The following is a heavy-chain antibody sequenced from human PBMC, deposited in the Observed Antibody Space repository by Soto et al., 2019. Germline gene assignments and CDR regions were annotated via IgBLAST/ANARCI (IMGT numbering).Heavy chain of an antibody. J-gene: IGHJ5*02. CDR2: ISGYNGDT. Sequence: QIQLVQSGGEVKKPGASVRVSCKASGYIFGSYGISWVRQAPGQGLEWMGWISGYNGDTIYAQKYQDRVTMTTDTSTSTGYMELRSLKSDDTDVYDCARDLMVAAAGKTWFAAWGQGTLVAASS. CDR1: GYIFGSYG. V-gene: IGHV1-18*01. CDR3: ARDLMVAAAGKTWFAA. D-gene: IGHD6-13*01.